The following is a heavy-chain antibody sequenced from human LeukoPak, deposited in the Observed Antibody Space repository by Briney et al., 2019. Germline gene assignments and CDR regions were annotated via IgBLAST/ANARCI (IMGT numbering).Heavy chain of an antibody. Sequence: ASVKVSCKASGYTFTSYGISWVRQAPGQGLEWXXXXXXXXXNTNYAQKLQGRVTMTTDTSTSTAYMELRSLRSDDTAVYYCARDGVGCSSTSCPRYYYYYGMDVWGKGTTVTVSS. CDR3: ARDGVGCSSTSCPRYYYYYGMDV. V-gene: IGHV1-18*04. D-gene: IGHD2-2*01. CDR2: XXXXXXNT. J-gene: IGHJ6*04. CDR1: GYTFTSYG.